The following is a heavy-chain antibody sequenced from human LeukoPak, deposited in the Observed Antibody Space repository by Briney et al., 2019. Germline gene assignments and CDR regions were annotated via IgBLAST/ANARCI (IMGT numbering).Heavy chain of an antibody. J-gene: IGHJ3*02. D-gene: IGHD3-3*01. CDR2: IYYSGST. CDR3: ARGDPSHYDFWSGNWASDI. Sequence: ASETLSLTCTVSGGSISSYYWSWIRQPPGKGLEWIGYIYYSGSTNYNPSLKSRVTISVDTSKNQFSLKLSSVTAADTAVYYCARGDPSHYDFWSGNWASDIWGQGTMVNVSS. CDR1: GGSISSYY. V-gene: IGHV4-59*01.